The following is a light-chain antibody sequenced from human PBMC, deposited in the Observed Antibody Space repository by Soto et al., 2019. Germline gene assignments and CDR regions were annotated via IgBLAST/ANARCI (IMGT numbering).Light chain of an antibody. Sequence: QSVLTQPPSVSGAPGQRVTISCTGSSSNIGAGYDVHWYQQLPGTAPKLLIYGNSNRPSGVPDRFSGSKSGTSAYLAITGLQAEDEADYYCQSYDRSLSGHVVFGGGTKLTVL. J-gene: IGLJ2*01. CDR1: SSNIGAGYD. V-gene: IGLV1-40*01. CDR3: QSYDRSLSGHVV. CDR2: GNS.